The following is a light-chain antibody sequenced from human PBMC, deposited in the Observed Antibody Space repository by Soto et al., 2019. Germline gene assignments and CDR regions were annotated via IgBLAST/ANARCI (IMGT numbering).Light chain of an antibody. J-gene: IGKJ1*01. CDR2: DAS. CDR1: QSVRSW. CDR3: QHYNSYSEA. V-gene: IGKV1-5*01. Sequence: DIQMTQSPATLSASVGDRVTATCLASQSVRSWLAWYQQKPGTAPKLLIFDASRLESGVPSRFSGSASGTECTLTISSLQPDDVATYYCQHYNSYSEALGQGTKVDIK.